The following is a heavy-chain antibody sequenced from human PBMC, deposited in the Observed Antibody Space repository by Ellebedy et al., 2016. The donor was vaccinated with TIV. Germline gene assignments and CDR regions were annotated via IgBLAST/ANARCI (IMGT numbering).Heavy chain of an antibody. J-gene: IGHJ4*02. Sequence: AASVKVSCKASGYTFTGYYIHWVRQAPGQRLEWMGGIRPKNGGTNYAQKFQGRVTMTRDTSISTAYMELSWLRSDDTAVYYCARDGACGGDCYGDNYWGQGSLVTVSS. CDR1: GYTFTGYY. V-gene: IGHV1-2*02. CDR3: ARDGACGGDCYGDNY. D-gene: IGHD2-21*02. CDR2: IRPKNGGT.